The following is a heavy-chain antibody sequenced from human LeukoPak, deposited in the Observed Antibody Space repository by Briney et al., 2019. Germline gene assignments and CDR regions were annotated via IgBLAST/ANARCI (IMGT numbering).Heavy chain of an antibody. V-gene: IGHV3-74*01. Sequence: PGGSLRLSCAASGFTFSSYWMHWVRQDPGKGLVWVSRINSDGSTINYADSVKGRFTISRDNAKNTLYLQMDSLRAEDTAVYYCTRETVVVATASLGYWGLGTLVTVSS. CDR1: GFTFSSYW. J-gene: IGHJ4*02. CDR2: INSDGSTI. D-gene: IGHD2-2*01. CDR3: TRETVVVATASLGY.